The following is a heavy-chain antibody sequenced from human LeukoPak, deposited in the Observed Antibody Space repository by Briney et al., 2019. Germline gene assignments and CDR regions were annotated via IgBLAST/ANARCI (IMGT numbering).Heavy chain of an antibody. V-gene: IGHV3-23*01. CDR3: AKDLYYYGSGSYPDWAFDI. CDR1: GLIFISYT. CDR2: ISGSGGST. D-gene: IGHD3-10*01. Sequence: GGSFRLSCVASGLIFISYTMSWVRQAPGQVPVRLSAISGSGGSTYYADSVKGRFTISRDNSKNPLYLQMNSLRAEDTAVYYCAKDLYYYGSGSYPDWAFDIWGQGTMVTVSS. J-gene: IGHJ3*02.